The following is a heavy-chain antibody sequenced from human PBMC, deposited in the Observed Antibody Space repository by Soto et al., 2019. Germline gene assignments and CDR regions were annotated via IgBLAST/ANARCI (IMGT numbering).Heavy chain of an antibody. CDR2: IYYSGST. CDR3: ASGTTVTSSDY. J-gene: IGHJ4*02. V-gene: IGHV4-59*01. D-gene: IGHD4-17*01. CDR1: GGCISSYY. Sequence: KPSETLSLTCTVSGGCISSYYGSWIRQPPGKGLEWIGYIYYSGSTNYNPSLKSRVTISVDTSKNQFSLKLSSVTAADTAVYYCASGTTVTSSDYWGQGTLVTVSS.